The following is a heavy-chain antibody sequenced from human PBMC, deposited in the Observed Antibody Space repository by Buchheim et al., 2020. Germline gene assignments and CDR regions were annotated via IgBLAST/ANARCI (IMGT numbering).Heavy chain of an antibody. V-gene: IGHV3-30*18. J-gene: IGHJ3*02. Sequence: QVQLVESGGGVVQPGRSLRLSCAASGFTFSSYGMHWVRQAPGKGLEWVAVISYDGSNKYYADSVKGRFTISRDNSKKTLYLQMNSLRAEDTAVYYCAKVSAAAGTTAFDIWGQGT. CDR1: GFTFSSYG. D-gene: IGHD6-13*01. CDR3: AKVSAAAGTTAFDI. CDR2: ISYDGSNK.